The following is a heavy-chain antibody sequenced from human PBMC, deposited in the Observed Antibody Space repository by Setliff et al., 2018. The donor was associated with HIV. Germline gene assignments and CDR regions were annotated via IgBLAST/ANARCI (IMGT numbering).Heavy chain of an antibody. J-gene: IGHJ4*02. CDR3: ARDISGVGGPKYYFDY. D-gene: IGHD1-26*01. Sequence: SETLSLTCTVSGGSISSGGFYWSWIRQRPGKGLEWIGYMYYTGSTYYNPSLRSRATISVDTSKNQFSLTLSSVTAADTAVYYCARDISGVGGPKYYFDYWGQGTLVTVSS. V-gene: IGHV4-31*03. CDR2: MYYTGST. CDR1: GGSISSGGFY.